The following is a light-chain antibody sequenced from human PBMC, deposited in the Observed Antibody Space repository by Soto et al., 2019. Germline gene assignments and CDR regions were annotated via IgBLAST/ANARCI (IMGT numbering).Light chain of an antibody. CDR1: SSDVGGYNY. V-gene: IGLV2-8*01. CDR3: SSYAGSSNV. CDR2: GVN. J-gene: IGLJ1*01. Sequence: QSVLTQPPSASGSPGQSVAISCTGTSSDVGGYNYVSWYQQHPGKAPKLMIYGVNNRPSGVPHRFSGSKSGNTASLTVSGLQAEDEADYYCSSYAGSSNVFGTGTKLTVL.